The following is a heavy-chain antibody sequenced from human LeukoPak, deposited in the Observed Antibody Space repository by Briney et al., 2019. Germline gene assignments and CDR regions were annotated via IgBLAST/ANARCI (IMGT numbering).Heavy chain of an antibody. V-gene: IGHV3-30*04. CDR2: ISFDGTHD. J-gene: IGHJ4*02. CDR1: GFTFSSYA. Sequence: PGGSLRLSCAASGFTFSSYAIHWVRQAPGKGLEWVAVISFDGTHDFYADSVKGRFTISRDNSKNTLYLQMNSLRAEDTAVYYCAKALRFLEWLYRENFDYWGQGTLVTVSS. D-gene: IGHD3-3*01. CDR3: AKALRFLEWLYRENFDY.